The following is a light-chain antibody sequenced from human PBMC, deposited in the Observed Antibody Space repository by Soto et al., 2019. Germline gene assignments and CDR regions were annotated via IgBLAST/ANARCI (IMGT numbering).Light chain of an antibody. CDR1: QSVLYTSNNKNY. Sequence: DIVMTQSPDSLAVSLGERATINCKSSQSVLYTSNNKNYLASYQQKPGQPPKLLIYWASTRESGVPDRFSGSGSETDFTLTISSLQAEDLAVYYCQQYFRPWTFGQGTKVEIK. CDR3: QQYFRPWT. J-gene: IGKJ1*01. CDR2: WAS. V-gene: IGKV4-1*01.